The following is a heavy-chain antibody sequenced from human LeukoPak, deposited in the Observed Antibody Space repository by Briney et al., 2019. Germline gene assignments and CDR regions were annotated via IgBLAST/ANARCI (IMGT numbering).Heavy chain of an antibody. J-gene: IGHJ1*01. D-gene: IGHD1-7*01. V-gene: IGHV4-59*01. CDR3: ELRRF. CDR2: IYYTGNT. CDR1: GGSISSYY. Sequence: SETLSLTCTVSGGSISSYYWSWIRQPPGKGLEWIGYIYYTGNTNYNPSLASRVNISVDTSKNQFSLNLRSVTAADTAVYYCELRRFWGQGALVTVSS.